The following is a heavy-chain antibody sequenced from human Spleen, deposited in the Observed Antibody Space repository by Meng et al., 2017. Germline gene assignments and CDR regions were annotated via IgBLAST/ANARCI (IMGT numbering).Heavy chain of an antibody. J-gene: IGHJ4*02. CDR1: GFTFSSYE. CDR3: ARDGKGYSGSYADY. D-gene: IGHD1-26*01. CDR2: ISSSGSTI. V-gene: IGHV3-48*03. Sequence: GESLKISCAASGFTFSSYEMNWVRQAPGKGLEWVSYISSSGSTIYYADSVKGRFTISRDNAKNSLYLQMNSLRAEDTAVYYCARDGKGYSGSYADYWGQGTLVTVSS.